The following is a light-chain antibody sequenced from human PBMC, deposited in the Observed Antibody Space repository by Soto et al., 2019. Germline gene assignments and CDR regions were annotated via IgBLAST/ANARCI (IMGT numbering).Light chain of an antibody. CDR2: DAS. CDR1: QDISNY. Sequence: DIQMTQSPSSLSASVGDRVTITCQASQDISNYLNWYHQKLGKAPKLLIYDASSLETGVPSRFSGSGSGTDFTFTISSLQPEDIGTYYCQQYDNLPLTFGGGTKVEIK. J-gene: IGKJ4*01. CDR3: QQYDNLPLT. V-gene: IGKV1-33*01.